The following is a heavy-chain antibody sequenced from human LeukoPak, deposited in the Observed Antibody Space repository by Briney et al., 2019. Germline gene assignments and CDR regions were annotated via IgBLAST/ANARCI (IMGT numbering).Heavy chain of an antibody. Sequence: GGSLRLSCAASGFTFSSYAMHWVRQAPGKGLEWVAFISYDGSNKYYADSVKGRFTISRDNSKNTLYLQMNSLRAEDTAVYYCARESGLQVAFDIWGQGTMVTVSS. CDR1: GFTFSSYA. V-gene: IGHV3-30-3*01. CDR3: ARESGLQVAFDI. J-gene: IGHJ3*02. D-gene: IGHD4-11*01. CDR2: ISYDGSNK.